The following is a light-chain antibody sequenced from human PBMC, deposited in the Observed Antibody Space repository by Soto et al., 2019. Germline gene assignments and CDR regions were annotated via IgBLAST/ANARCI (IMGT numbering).Light chain of an antibody. Sequence: DIQMTQSPSSLSASVGDRVTITCRASQSISSYLNWYQQKPVKAPKLLIYAASILQSGVPSRFSGSGSGTDFTLTISSLQPEDFATYSCQQSYSTPYTFGQGTKLEIK. CDR1: QSISSY. J-gene: IGKJ2*01. CDR3: QQSYSTPYT. CDR2: AAS. V-gene: IGKV1-39*01.